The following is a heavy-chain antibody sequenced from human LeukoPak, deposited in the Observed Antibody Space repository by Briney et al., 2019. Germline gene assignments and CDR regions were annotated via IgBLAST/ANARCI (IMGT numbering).Heavy chain of an antibody. CDR1: GFTSSSYW. CDR3: ARSNQADDY. CDR2: INTGGSST. D-gene: IGHD1-14*01. V-gene: IGHV3-74*01. J-gene: IGHJ4*02. Sequence: GRSLRLSCAASGFTSSSYWMHWVRQVPGKGLVWVARINTGGSSTTYADSVKGRFTISRDSAKNMLYLQMDSLRDEDTGVYYCARSNQADDYWGQGTLVTVSS.